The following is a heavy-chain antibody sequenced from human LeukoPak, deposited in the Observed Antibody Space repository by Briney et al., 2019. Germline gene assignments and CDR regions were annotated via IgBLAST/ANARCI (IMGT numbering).Heavy chain of an antibody. CDR1: GASFSGYY. J-gene: IGHJ6*03. D-gene: IGHD5-18*01. V-gene: IGHV4-34*01. Sequence: SETLSLTCPVYGASFSGYYWSWIGQPPGKGLEWIGEINHRGSTNYNPSLKSRVTISVDTSKNQFSLTLSSVTDADTAVYYCARGGTRMSMGYSYGSNYYSYYMDVCGKGTTVTV. CDR3: ARGGTRMSMGYSYGSNYYSYYMDV. CDR2: INHRGST.